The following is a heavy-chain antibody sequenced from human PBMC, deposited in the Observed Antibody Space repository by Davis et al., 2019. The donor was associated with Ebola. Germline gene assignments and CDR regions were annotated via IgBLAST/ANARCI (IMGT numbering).Heavy chain of an antibody. D-gene: IGHD7-27*01. CDR1: GFTFSSYG. CDR3: AREPLTGIELDY. Sequence: PGGSLRLSCAASGFTFSSYGMHWVRQAPGKGLEWVAVISYDGSNKYYADSVKGRFTISRDNSKNTLYLQMNSLRAEDTAVYYCAREPLTGIELDYWGQGTLVTVSS. J-gene: IGHJ4*02. CDR2: ISYDGSNK. V-gene: IGHV3-30*03.